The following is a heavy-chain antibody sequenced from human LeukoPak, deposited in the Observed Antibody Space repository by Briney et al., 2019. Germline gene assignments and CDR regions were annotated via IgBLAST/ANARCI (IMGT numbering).Heavy chain of an antibody. CDR3: ASIGVVPAADFDY. Sequence: GGSLRLSCAASGFTFSSYWMSWVRQAPGKGLEWVANIKQDGSEKYYVDSVKGRFTISRDNAKNSLYLQMNSLRAEDTAVYYCASIGVVPAADFDYWGQGTLVTVSS. CDR1: GFTFSSYW. CDR2: IKQDGSEK. V-gene: IGHV3-7*01. J-gene: IGHJ4*02. D-gene: IGHD2-2*01.